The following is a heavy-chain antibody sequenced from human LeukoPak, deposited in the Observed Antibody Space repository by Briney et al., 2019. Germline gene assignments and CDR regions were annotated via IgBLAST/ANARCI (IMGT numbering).Heavy chain of an antibody. CDR2: LNPNSGVT. J-gene: IGHJ4*02. CDR1: GYTFNRYY. CDR3: AREDNWSYDY. D-gene: IGHD1-7*01. Sequence: GASVKVSCKASGYTFNRYYMHWVRQAPGHGLEWMGWLNPNSGVTKYAQKFQGRVTMTRDTSISTAYMELSSLRSDDTAVYYCAREDNWSYDYWGQGTLVTVSS. V-gene: IGHV1-2*02.